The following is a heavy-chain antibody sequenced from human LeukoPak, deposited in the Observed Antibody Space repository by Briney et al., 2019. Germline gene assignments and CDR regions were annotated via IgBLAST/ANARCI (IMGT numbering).Heavy chain of an antibody. CDR2: ISSSSSTI. CDR3: ARDPYFIYCSSTSCYGYYFDY. Sequence: GGSLRLSCAASGFTFSFYSMNWVRQAPGKGLEWVSYISSSSSTIYYADSVKGRFTISRDNAKNSLYLQMNSLRDEDTAMYYCARDPYFIYCSSTSCYGYYFDYWGQGTLVTVSS. D-gene: IGHD2-2*01. CDR1: GFTFSFYS. J-gene: IGHJ4*02. V-gene: IGHV3-48*02.